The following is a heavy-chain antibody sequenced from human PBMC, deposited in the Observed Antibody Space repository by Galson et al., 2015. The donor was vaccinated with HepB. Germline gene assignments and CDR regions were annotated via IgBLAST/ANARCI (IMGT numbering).Heavy chain of an antibody. CDR3: AKWVGATTLGYFDY. CDR2: ISYDGSNK. J-gene: IGHJ4*02. Sequence: SLRLSCAASGFTFSSYGMHWVRQAPGKGLEWVAVISYDGSNKYYTDSVKGRFTISRDNSKNTLYLQMNSLRAEDTAVYYCAKWVGATTLGYFDYCGQGTLVTVSS. V-gene: IGHV3-30*18. CDR1: GFTFSSYG. D-gene: IGHD1-26*01.